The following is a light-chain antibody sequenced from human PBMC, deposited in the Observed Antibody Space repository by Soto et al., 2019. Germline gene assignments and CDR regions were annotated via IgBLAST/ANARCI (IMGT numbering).Light chain of an antibody. V-gene: IGKV1-9*01. CDR2: AAS. CDR3: QQIYSSPIT. CDR1: QGISSY. J-gene: IGKJ5*01. Sequence: IQLTQSPSSLSASVGDRVTITCRASQGISSYLGWYLQKPGQAPRLLIYAASTLQNGVPSRFSGSVSGTYFTLTINSLQPEDFATYYCQQIYSSPITLAQGTLLEVK.